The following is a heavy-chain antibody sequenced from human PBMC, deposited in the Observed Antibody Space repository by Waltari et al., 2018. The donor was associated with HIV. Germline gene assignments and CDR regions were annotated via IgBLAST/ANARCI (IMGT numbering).Heavy chain of an antibody. CDR3: ARGDSGYSGYDGAYYFDY. CDR2: IYYSGST. Sequence: GQLQESGPGLVKPSETLSLTCTVSGGSISSYYWSWIRQPPGKGLEWIGYIYYSGSTNYNPSLKSRVTISVDTSKNQFSLKLSSVTAADTAVYYCARGDSGYSGYDGAYYFDYWGQGTLVTVSS. CDR1: GGSISSYY. D-gene: IGHD5-12*01. J-gene: IGHJ4*02. V-gene: IGHV4-59*01.